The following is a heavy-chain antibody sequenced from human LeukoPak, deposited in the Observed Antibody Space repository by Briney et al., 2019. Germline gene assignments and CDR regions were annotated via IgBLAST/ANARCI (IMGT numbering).Heavy chain of an antibody. D-gene: IGHD2-15*01. J-gene: IGHJ3*02. Sequence: PSETVSLTCTVSGGSISSGGYYWSWIRQHPGKGLEWVGYIYYSGSTYYNPSLKSRVTISVDTSKNQFSLKLSSVTAADTAVYYCARAGYCSGGSCYDAFDIWGQGTMVTVSS. V-gene: IGHV4-31*03. CDR2: IYYSGST. CDR1: GGSISSGGYY. CDR3: ARAGYCSGGSCYDAFDI.